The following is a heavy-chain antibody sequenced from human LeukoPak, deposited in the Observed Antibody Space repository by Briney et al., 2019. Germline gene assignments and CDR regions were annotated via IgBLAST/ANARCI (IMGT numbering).Heavy chain of an antibody. CDR3: AKESSWYGSY. J-gene: IGHJ4*02. D-gene: IGHD6-13*01. Sequence: PGGSLRLSCAASGFTFSNYAMGWVRQAPGEGLEWVSAISDSGRSTYYADSVKGRFTISRDNSKNTLYLQMNSLRAEDTAVYYCAKESSWYGSYWGQGTLVTVSS. V-gene: IGHV3-23*01. CDR1: GFTFSNYA. CDR2: ISDSGRST.